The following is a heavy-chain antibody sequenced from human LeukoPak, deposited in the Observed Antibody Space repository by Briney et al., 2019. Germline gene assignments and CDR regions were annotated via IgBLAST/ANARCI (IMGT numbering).Heavy chain of an antibody. V-gene: IGHV3-7*01. D-gene: IGHD3-10*01. Sequence: GGSLRLSCAASGFSFSAYWMSWVRQAPGKGLEWVANIREDGSEKYYVDSVKGQFTISRDNAKNSLFLQMDSLRAEDTAVYYCARDLAGHYYGSGSSFDYWGQGTLVTVSS. CDR1: GFSFSAYW. J-gene: IGHJ4*02. CDR2: IREDGSEK. CDR3: ARDLAGHYYGSGSSFDY.